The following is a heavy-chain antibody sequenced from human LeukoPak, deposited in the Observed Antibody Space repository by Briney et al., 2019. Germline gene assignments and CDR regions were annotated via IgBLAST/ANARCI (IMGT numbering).Heavy chain of an antibody. CDR3: TREPSGGSPQPIL. CDR1: GFTFGDYA. J-gene: IGHJ4*02. V-gene: IGHV3-49*04. Sequence: PGGSLRLSCTASGFTFGDYAMSWVRQAPGKGLEWVGFIRSKAYGGTTEYAASVKGRFTISTDDSKSIAYLQMNSLKTEDTAVYYCTREPSGGSPQPILCGQGTLVTVSS. D-gene: IGHD2-15*01. CDR2: IRSKAYGGTT.